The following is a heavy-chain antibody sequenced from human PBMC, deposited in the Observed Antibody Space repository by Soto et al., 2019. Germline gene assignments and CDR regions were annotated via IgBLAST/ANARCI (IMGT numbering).Heavy chain of an antibody. D-gene: IGHD7-27*01. Sequence: QVQLQESGPGLVKPSETLSLNCTVSGGSISPYYWSWIRQPPGKGLEWIGYIYYTGSTISTPFIKSRVTVTVDTTNNQFHLNLSSMTATDSAVYYCARRVFWGSAELDYWGQGTLVTVSS. CDR2: IYYTGST. CDR1: GGSISPYY. J-gene: IGHJ4*02. CDR3: ARRVFWGSAELDY. V-gene: IGHV4-59*08.